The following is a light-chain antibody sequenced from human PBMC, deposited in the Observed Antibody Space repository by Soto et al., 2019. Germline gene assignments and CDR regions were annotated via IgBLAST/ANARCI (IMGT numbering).Light chain of an antibody. CDR1: QNVASD. CDR2: AAS. CDR3: QQYHAWPPLT. V-gene: IGKV3-15*01. J-gene: IGKJ4*01. Sequence: EIMMTQSPPTLSGSLGERATLSCKASQNVASDLAWYQQKPGQAPRLLIYAASTRATGEPARFSGSGSGTGFTLTISSLQSEDFVLYYCQQYHAWPPLTFGGGTRVEIK.